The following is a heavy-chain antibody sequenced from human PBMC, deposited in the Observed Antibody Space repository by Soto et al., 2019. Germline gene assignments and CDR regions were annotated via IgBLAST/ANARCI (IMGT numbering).Heavy chain of an antibody. V-gene: IGHV3-7*05. Sequence: GGSLRLSCAASGFTFSSYWMSWVRQAPGKGLEWVANIKQDGSEKYYVDSVKGRFTISRDNAKNSLYLQMNSLRAEDTAVYYCARDFLKADANIWFGEPFAEYFQHWGQGTLVTVSS. J-gene: IGHJ1*01. CDR1: GFTFSSYW. CDR3: ARDFLKADANIWFGEPFAEYFQH. CDR2: IKQDGSEK. D-gene: IGHD3-10*01.